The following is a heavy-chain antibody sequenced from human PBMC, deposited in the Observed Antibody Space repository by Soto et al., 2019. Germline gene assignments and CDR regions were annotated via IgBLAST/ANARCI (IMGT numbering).Heavy chain of an antibody. V-gene: IGHV1-2*02. CDR2: INPNSGAT. CDR1: RYPFTAYR. J-gene: IGHJ5*02. D-gene: IGHD1-1*01. CDR3: ARXRRLRRGNTDDGRSHRTWLYP. Sequence: ASLKVSCKASRYPFTAYRIHWVRKAPGQGLEWMGLINPNSGATTYAPSVPGMVTMTRDTASKTAYTQVSRLTSGDADLYYCARXRRLRRGNTDDGRSHRTWLYPWGKATMVTVSS.